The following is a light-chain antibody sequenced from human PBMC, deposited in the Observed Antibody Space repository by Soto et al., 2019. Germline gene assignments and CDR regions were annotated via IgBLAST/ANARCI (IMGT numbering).Light chain of an antibody. CDR1: QSVSRSY. CDR3: QQYGSSPWT. V-gene: IGKV3-20*01. CDR2: GAS. Sequence: EIVLTQSPATLSLSPGDSATLSCLASQSVSRSYLGWYQQKPGQAPRLLIYGASSRATGIPDRFSGSGSGTDFTLTISGLEPEDFAVYYCQQYGSSPWTFGQGTKVDIK. J-gene: IGKJ1*01.